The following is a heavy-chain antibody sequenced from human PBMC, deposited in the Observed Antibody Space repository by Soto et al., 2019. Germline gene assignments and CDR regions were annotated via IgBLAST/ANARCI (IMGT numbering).Heavy chain of an antibody. J-gene: IGHJ4*02. Sequence: QVQLVESGGGLVKPGGSLTLSCAASGFIFNDYYMSWIRQAPGKGLEWVSIISGSSASKKYAGSGKGRFTISRDNAKKSLYLEMNSLRAEDTAVYYCARYAAEVNTFFDYCGQGTLVTVSS. CDR1: GFIFNDYY. CDR3: ARYAAEVNTFFDY. D-gene: IGHD4-4*01. V-gene: IGHV3-11*06. CDR2: ISGSSASK.